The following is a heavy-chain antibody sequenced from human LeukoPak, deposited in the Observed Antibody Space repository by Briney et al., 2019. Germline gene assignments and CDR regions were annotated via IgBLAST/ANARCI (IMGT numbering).Heavy chain of an antibody. J-gene: IGHJ4*02. CDR2: IDQGGSHG. CDR3: ASTFPYCSAGSCAL. D-gene: IGHD2-15*01. V-gene: IGHV3-7*01. Sequence: GGSLRLSCAASGFTFSSYWMSWVRQAPGKGLEWVGNIDQGGSHGNYVDSVKGRFTISRDNAKNSLYLQMDSLRAEDTAIYYCASTFPYCSAGSCALGGQGTLVTVSS. CDR1: GFTFSSYW.